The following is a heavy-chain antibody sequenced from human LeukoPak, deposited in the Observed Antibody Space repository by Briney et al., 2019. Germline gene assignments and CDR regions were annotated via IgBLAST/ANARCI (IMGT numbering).Heavy chain of an antibody. D-gene: IGHD5-12*01. V-gene: IGHV1-24*01. CDR3: ATSYSGYDWGGY. CDR2: SDPEDGET. CDR1: GYTLTELS. Sequence: ASVKVSCKVSGYTLTELSMHWVREAPGKGLEWMGGSDPEDGETIYAQKFQGRVTMTEDTSTDTAYMELSSLRSEDTAVYYCATSYSGYDWGGYWGQGTLVTVS. J-gene: IGHJ4*02.